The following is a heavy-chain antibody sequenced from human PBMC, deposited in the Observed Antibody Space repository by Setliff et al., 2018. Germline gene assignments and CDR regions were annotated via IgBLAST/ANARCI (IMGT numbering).Heavy chain of an antibody. CDR3: ARFAKCGGHCWNDY. V-gene: IGHV3-23*01. CDR1: GFDYA. J-gene: IGHJ4*02. D-gene: IGHD2-21*02. CDR2: ISGGADKT. Sequence: PGGSLRLSCVVSGFDYAMSWVRQAPGKRLEWVSSISGGADKTYYADSVRGRFTISRDNSKNILYLQMNGLRPEDTAVYYCARFAKCGGHCWNDYWGQGTRVTVSS.